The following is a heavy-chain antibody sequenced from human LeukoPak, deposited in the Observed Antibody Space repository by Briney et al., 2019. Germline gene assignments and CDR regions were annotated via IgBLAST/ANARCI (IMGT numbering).Heavy chain of an antibody. CDR1: GGFSSPYF. J-gene: IGHJ4*02. V-gene: IGHV4-59*08. CDR3: ARHGYSFVSSYYFAS. CDR2: VSYGGTT. D-gene: IGHD5-18*01. Sequence: SETLSLTCTVSGGFSSPYFWSWIRQPPGKALEWIGYVSYGGTTNYDPSLRSRVTMSVDTSKKQFSLKLASVTAADTAVYYCARHGYSFVSSYYFASWGQGILVTVSS.